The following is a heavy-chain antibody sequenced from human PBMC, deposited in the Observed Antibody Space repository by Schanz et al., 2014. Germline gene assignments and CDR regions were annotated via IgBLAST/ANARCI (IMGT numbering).Heavy chain of an antibody. CDR3: ARRGIRGVFSSXXY. J-gene: IGHJ4*02. Sequence: ELKNPGAXXKVSCXXSGYSXXTYAMNXXXXAPGQGLEWMGWINTKTGNPTYAQGFTGRFVFSLDTXXXTAYLQISSLEAXXXXXYYCARRGIRGVFSSXXYWGLGTLXXVSS. CDR2: INTKTGNP. V-gene: IGHV7-4-1*02. D-gene: IGHD3-10*01. CDR1: GYSXXTYA.